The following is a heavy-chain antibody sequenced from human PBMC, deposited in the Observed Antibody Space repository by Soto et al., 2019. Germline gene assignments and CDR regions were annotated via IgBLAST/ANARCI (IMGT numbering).Heavy chain of an antibody. CDR3: ARKYSSGWGRFDY. D-gene: IGHD6-19*01. CDR2: IWYDGSNK. V-gene: IGHV3-33*01. CDR1: GFTFSSYG. Sequence: QVQLVESGGGVVQPGRSLRLSCAASGFTFSSYGMHWVRQAPGKGLEWVAVIWYDGSNKYYADSVKGRFTISRDNSKNTLYLKMNSLRAEDTAVYYCARKYSSGWGRFDYWGQGTLVTVSS. J-gene: IGHJ4*02.